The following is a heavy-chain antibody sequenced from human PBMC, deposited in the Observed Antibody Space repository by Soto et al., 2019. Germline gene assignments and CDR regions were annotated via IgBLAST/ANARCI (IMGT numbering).Heavy chain of an antibody. CDR3: ARDSLALFDS. Sequence: LSLTCTVSDGSVSSGSYYWTWMRQPPGKGLEWIGYIYSSGSTLYNPSLKSRVIISADTSMNQFSLKLSSVTAADTAVYYCARDSLALFDSWGQGTLVTVSS. J-gene: IGHJ4*02. CDR1: DGSVSSGSYY. V-gene: IGHV4-61*01. D-gene: IGHD5-12*01. CDR2: IYSSGST.